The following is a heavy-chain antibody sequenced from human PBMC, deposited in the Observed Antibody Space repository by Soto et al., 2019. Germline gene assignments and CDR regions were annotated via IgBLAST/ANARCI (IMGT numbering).Heavy chain of an antibody. V-gene: IGHV3-13*04. D-gene: IGHD3-22*01. CDR3: ARAIGKTRFDY. CDR2: IGTAGDT. Sequence: GGSLRLSCSASGFTFSSYDMHWVRQGPGKGLEWVSAIGTAGDTNYAGSVKGRFTISRENAKNSLYLQMNSLRAGDTAIYFCARAIGKTRFDYWGQGTSVTVSS. CDR1: GFTFSSYD. J-gene: IGHJ4*02.